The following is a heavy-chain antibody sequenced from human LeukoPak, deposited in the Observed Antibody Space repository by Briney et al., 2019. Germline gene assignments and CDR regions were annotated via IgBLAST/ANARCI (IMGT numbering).Heavy chain of an antibody. V-gene: IGHV4-59*01. CDR2: IYYSGST. CDR1: GGSISNYY. Sequence: SETLSLTCTVSGGSISNYYWSWIRQPPGKGLEWIGNIYYSGSTNYNPSLKSRVTISVDTSKNQFSLKLSSVTAADTAVYYCASYLDSSSWYYAEYFQHWGQGTLVTVSS. D-gene: IGHD6-13*01. J-gene: IGHJ1*01. CDR3: ASYLDSSSWYYAEYFQH.